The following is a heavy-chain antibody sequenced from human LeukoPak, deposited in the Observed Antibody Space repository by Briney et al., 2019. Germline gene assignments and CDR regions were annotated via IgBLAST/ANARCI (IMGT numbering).Heavy chain of an antibody. V-gene: IGHV1-2*02. J-gene: IGHJ5*02. CDR1: GGTFSSYA. CDR3: ARGHEDP. CDR2: INPNSGGT. Sequence: ASVKVSCKASGGTFSSYAISWVRQAPGQGLEWMGWINPNSGGTNYAQKFQGRVTMTRDTSISTAYMELSRLRSDDTAVYYCARGHEDPWGQGTLVTVSS.